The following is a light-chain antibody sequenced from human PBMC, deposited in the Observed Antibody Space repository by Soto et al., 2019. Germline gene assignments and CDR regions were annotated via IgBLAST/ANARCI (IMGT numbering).Light chain of an antibody. V-gene: IGLV2-8*01. J-gene: IGLJ1*01. Sequence: QSALTQPPSASGSPGQSVAISCTGTSSDVGGYNYVSWYQQHPGKAPKLMIYEVNKRPSGVPDRFSGSKSGNTASLTVSGLQAEDEADYYCSSCARSSNVFGTGTKVTVL. CDR2: EVN. CDR3: SSCARSSNV. CDR1: SSDVGGYNY.